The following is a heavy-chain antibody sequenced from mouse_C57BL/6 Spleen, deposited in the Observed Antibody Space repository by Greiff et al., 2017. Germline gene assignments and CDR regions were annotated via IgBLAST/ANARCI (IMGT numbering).Heavy chain of an antibody. CDR1: GYTFTTYP. V-gene: IGHV1-47*01. D-gene: IGHD2-3*01. CDR3: ARLIYDGYGYFDV. J-gene: IGHJ1*03. CDR2: FHPYNDDT. Sequence: VKLMESGAELVKPGASVKMSCKASGYTFTTYPIEWMKQNHGKSLEWIGNFHPYNDDTKYNEKFKGKATLTVEKSSSTVYLELSRLTSDDSAVYYCARLIYDGYGYFDVWGTGTTVTVSS.